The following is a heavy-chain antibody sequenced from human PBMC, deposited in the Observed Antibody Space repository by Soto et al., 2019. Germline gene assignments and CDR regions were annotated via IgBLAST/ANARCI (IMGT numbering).Heavy chain of an antibody. CDR3: ACGYSGYVYFDY. CDR1: GGSISSSSYY. CDR2: IYYSGST. V-gene: IGHV4-39*01. Sequence: SETLSLTCTVSGGSISSSSYYWGWIRQPPGKGLEWIGSIYYSGSTYYNPSLKSRVTISVDTSKNQFSLKLSSVTAADTAVYYCACGYSGYVYFDYWGQGALVTVYS. D-gene: IGHD5-12*01. J-gene: IGHJ4*02.